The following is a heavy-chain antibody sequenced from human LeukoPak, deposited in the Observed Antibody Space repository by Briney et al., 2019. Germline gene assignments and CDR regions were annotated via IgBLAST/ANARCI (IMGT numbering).Heavy chain of an antibody. V-gene: IGHV4-4*02. CDR1: GGSISRSNW. CDR3: ARALTTVTQYYFDY. J-gene: IGHJ4*02. D-gene: IGHD4-17*01. Sequence: SETLSLTCAVSGGSISRSNWWSWVRQPPGKGLEWIGEIYHSGSTNYNPSLKSRVNISVDKSKNQFSLKLSSVTAADTAVYYCARALTTVTQYYFDYWGQGTLVTVSS. CDR2: IYHSGST.